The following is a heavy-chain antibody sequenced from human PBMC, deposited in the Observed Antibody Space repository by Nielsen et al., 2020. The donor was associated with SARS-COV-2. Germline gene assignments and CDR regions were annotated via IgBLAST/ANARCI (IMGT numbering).Heavy chain of an antibody. CDR1: GFTFSDYY. J-gene: IGHJ4*02. D-gene: IGHD3-22*01. CDR2: ISYDGSNK. V-gene: IGHV3-30-3*01. CDR3: ARDQITMIASLDY. Sequence: GGSLRLSCAASGFTFSDYYMSWIRQAPGKGLEWVAVISYDGSNKYYADSVKGRFTISRDNSKNTLYLQMNSLRAEDTAVYYCARDQITMIASLDYWGQGTLVTVSS.